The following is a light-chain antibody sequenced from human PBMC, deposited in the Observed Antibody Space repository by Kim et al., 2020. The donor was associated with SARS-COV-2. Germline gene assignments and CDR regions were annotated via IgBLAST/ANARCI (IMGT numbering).Light chain of an antibody. Sequence: GQSITISCTGTSSDVGGYNYVSWYQQHPGKAPKLMIYAVSNRPSGVSNRFSGSKSGNTASLTISGLQAEDEADYYCSSYTSSSTRVFGGGTQLTVL. CDR1: SSDVGGYNY. V-gene: IGLV2-14*03. CDR3: SSYTSSSTRV. J-gene: IGLJ3*02. CDR2: AVS.